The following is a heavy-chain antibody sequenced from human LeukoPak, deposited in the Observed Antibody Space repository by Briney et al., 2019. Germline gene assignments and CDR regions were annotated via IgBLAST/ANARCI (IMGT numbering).Heavy chain of an antibody. CDR2: ISSSGSTI. Sequence: TGGSLRLSCAASGFTFSNAWMSWVRQAPGKGLEWVSYISSSGSTIYYADSVKGRFTISRDNAKNSLYLQMNSLRAEDTAVYYCASPNYYGSGSLYYMDVWGKGTTVTISS. V-gene: IGHV3-11*01. CDR1: GFTFSNAW. D-gene: IGHD3-10*01. CDR3: ASPNYYGSGSLYYMDV. J-gene: IGHJ6*03.